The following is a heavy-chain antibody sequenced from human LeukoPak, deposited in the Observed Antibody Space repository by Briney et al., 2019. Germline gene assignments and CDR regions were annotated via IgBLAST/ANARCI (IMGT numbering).Heavy chain of an antibody. CDR1: GYTFIDFF. Sequence: ASVKVSCKASGYTFIDFFIHWIRQAPGQGLEWMGMINPTGGSTSYAQKFQGGVTMTRDTSTSTVYMELSSLRSEDTAVYYCTRSQYYGMDVWGQGTTVTVSS. V-gene: IGHV1-46*01. CDR2: INPTGGST. J-gene: IGHJ6*02. CDR3: TRSQYYGMDV.